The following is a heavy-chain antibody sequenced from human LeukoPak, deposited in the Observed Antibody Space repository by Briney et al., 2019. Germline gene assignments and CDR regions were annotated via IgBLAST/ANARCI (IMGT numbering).Heavy chain of an antibody. Sequence: ASVKVSCKASGYTFTGYYMHWVRQAPGQGLEWMGIINPSGGSTSYAQKFQGRVTMTRDTSISTVYMELSRLRSDDTAVYYCARPPHNYDILTGRPLGYFDYWGQGTLVTVSS. CDR3: ARPPHNYDILTGRPLGYFDY. CDR1: GYTFTGYY. CDR2: INPSGGST. J-gene: IGHJ4*02. V-gene: IGHV1-46*01. D-gene: IGHD3-9*01.